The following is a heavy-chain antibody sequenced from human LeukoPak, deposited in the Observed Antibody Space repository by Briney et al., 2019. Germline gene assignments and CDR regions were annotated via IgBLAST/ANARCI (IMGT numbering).Heavy chain of an antibody. CDR3: ARGVGAPAYYFDY. CDR1: GYTFTGYY. D-gene: IGHD1-26*01. J-gene: IGHJ4*02. CDR2: INPNSGGA. V-gene: IGHV1-2*02. Sequence: ASVTVSCKASGYTFTGYYMHWVRQATGQGLGWMGWINPNSGGANYAQKFQGRVTMTRDTSISTAYMELSRLGSDDTAVYYCARGVGAPAYYFDYWGQGTLVTVSS.